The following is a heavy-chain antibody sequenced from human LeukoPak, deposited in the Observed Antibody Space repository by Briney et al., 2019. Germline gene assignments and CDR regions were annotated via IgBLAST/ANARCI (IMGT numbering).Heavy chain of an antibody. Sequence: SETLSLTCTVSGGSISSSSYSWGWIRQPPGKGLEWIGSIYYSGSTYYNPSLKSRVTISVDTSKNQFSLKLSSVTAADTAVYYCASVDIITMVRGVINWGQGTLVTVSS. J-gene: IGHJ4*02. CDR2: IYYSGST. D-gene: IGHD3-10*01. CDR1: GGSISSSSYS. V-gene: IGHV4-39*01. CDR3: ASVDIITMVRGVIN.